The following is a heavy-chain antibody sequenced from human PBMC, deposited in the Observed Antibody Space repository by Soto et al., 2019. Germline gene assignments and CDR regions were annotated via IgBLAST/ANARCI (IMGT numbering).Heavy chain of an antibody. CDR2: ISYDGSNK. Sequence: GGSLRLSCAASGFTFSSYGMHWVRQAPGKGLEWVAVISYDGSNKYYADSVKGRFTISRDNSKNTLYLQMNSLRAEDTAVYYCAKPRIAAAGSPDYYYGMDVWGQGTTVTVS. D-gene: IGHD6-13*01. CDR1: GFTFSSYG. V-gene: IGHV3-30*18. CDR3: AKPRIAAAGSPDYYYGMDV. J-gene: IGHJ6*02.